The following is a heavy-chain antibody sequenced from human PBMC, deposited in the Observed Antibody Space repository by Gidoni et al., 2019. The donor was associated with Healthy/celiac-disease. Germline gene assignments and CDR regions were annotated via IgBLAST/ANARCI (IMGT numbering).Heavy chain of an antibody. CDR1: GGSISSSSYY. J-gene: IGHJ4*02. D-gene: IGHD4-17*01. CDR3: ARQQIIMTTVTSFDY. V-gene: IGHV4-39*01. Sequence: QLQLQESGPGLVKPSETLSLTCTVSGGSISSSSYYWGWIRQPPGKGLEWIGSIYYSGSTYYNPSLKSRVTISVDTSKNQFSLKLSSVTAADTAVYYCARQQIIMTTVTSFDYWGQGTLVTVSS. CDR2: IYYSGST.